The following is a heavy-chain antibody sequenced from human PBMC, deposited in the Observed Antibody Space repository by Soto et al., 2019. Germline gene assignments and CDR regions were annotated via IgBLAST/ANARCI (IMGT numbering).Heavy chain of an antibody. D-gene: IGHD6-6*01. CDR3: ATKHRSYSSSSYYYYYGMDV. V-gene: IGHV1-69*06. CDR1: GGTFSSYA. Sequence: GASVKVSCKASGGTFSSYAISWVRQAPGQVLEWMGGIIPIFGTANYVQKFQGRGTTTADKSTSTAYMELSSLRHEHTAVYYCATKHRSYSSSSYYYYYGMDVWGQGSTVTVSS. CDR2: IIPIFGTA. J-gene: IGHJ6*02.